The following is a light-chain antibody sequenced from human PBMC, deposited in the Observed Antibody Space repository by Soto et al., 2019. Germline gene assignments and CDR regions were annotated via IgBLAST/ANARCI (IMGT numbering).Light chain of an antibody. CDR2: DVN. CDR1: SSDVGSYNS. CDR3: SSFTSSTAYV. Sequence: QSVLTQPASVSGSPGQSIAISCTGTSSDVGSYNSVSWYQQYPGKAPKLMIHDVNNRPSGISDRFSGSKSGNTASLTISGLQDEDEADYYCSSFTSSTAYVFGTGTQGTVL. J-gene: IGLJ1*01. V-gene: IGLV2-14*03.